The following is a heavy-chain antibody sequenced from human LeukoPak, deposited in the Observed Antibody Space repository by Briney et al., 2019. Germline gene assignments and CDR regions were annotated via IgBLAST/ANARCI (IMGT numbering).Heavy chain of an antibody. CDR3: ARGCSGGSCYTWNIRGFDS. V-gene: IGHV3-48*01. D-gene: IGHD2-15*01. CDR1: GFTFDDYG. Sequence: GGSLRLSCAAPGFTFDDYGMNWVRQAPGKGLEWVSYIRSSTTTIYYADSVKGRFTISRDNAKNSLYLQMNSLRAEDTAVYYCARGCSGGSCYTWNIRGFDSWGQGTLVTVSS. J-gene: IGHJ4*02. CDR2: IRSSTTTI.